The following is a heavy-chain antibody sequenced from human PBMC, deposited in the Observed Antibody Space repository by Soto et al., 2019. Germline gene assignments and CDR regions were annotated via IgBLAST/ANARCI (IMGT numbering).Heavy chain of an antibody. Sequence: VSVKVSCKASGYTFTSYGISWVRQAPGQGLEWMGWISAYNGNTNYAQKLQGRATMTTDTSTSTAYMELRSLRSDDTAVYYCARDRQGFLEWLTLVFDPWGQGTLVTVSS. J-gene: IGHJ5*02. CDR1: GYTFTSYG. V-gene: IGHV1-18*01. CDR2: ISAYNGNT. D-gene: IGHD3-3*01. CDR3: ARDRQGFLEWLTLVFDP.